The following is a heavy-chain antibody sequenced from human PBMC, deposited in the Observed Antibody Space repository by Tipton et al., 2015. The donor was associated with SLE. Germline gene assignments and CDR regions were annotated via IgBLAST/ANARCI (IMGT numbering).Heavy chain of an antibody. J-gene: IGHJ6*02. Sequence: SLRLSCAASGFTFSSYSMNWVRQAPGKGLEWVSSISSSSSYIYYADSVKGRFTISRDNAKSSLYLQMNSLRAEDTAVYYCARDVEGYYDSSGYLYYGMDVWGQGTTVTVSS. D-gene: IGHD3-22*01. CDR1: GFTFSSYS. CDR3: ARDVEGYYDSSGYLYYGMDV. V-gene: IGHV3-21*03. CDR2: ISSSSSYI.